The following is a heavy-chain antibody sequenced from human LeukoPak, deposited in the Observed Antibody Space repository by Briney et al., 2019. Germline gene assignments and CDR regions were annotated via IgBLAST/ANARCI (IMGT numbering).Heavy chain of an antibody. CDR1: GFTFSSYW. Sequence: GGSQRLSCAASGFTFSSYWMSWVRQAPGKGLEWVANIKQDGSEKYYVDSVKGRFTISRDNAKNSLYLQMNSLRAEDTAVYYCARDQHTRYCSSTSCYFDYYYGMDVWGQGTTVTVSS. J-gene: IGHJ6*02. D-gene: IGHD2-2*01. CDR2: IKQDGSEK. V-gene: IGHV3-7*01. CDR3: ARDQHTRYCSSTSCYFDYYYGMDV.